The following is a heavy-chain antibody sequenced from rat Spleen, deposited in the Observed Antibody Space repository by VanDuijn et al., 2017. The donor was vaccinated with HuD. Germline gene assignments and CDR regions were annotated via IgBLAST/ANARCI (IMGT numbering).Heavy chain of an antibody. D-gene: IGHD4-3*01. Sequence: EVQLVESGGGLVQPGRSLKLSCVASGFTFNNYWMTWIRQAPGKWLEWVASISTGGGNTYYRDSVKGRFTISRDNAKNTQYLQMDSLRSEDTATYYCARQDTSGYSNWFTYWGQGTLVTVSS. V-gene: IGHV5-31*01. J-gene: IGHJ3*01. CDR3: ARQDTSGYSNWFTY. CDR1: GFTFNNYW. CDR2: ISTGGGNT.